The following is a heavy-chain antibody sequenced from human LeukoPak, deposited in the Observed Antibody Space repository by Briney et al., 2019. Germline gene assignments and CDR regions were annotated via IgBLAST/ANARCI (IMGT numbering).Heavy chain of an antibody. J-gene: IGHJ4*02. CDR1: GYTFTSYG. V-gene: IGHV1-69*13. CDR2: IIPIFGTA. Sequence: SVKVSCKASGYTFTSYGISWVRQAPGQGLEWMGGIIPIFGTANYAQKFQGRVTITADESTSTAYMELSSLRSEDTAVYYCARGRYSSSWDAFDYWGQGTLVTVSS. CDR3: ARGRYSSSWDAFDY. D-gene: IGHD6-13*01.